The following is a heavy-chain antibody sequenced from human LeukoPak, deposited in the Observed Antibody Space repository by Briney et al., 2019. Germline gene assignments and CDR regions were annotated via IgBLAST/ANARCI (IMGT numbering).Heavy chain of an antibody. Sequence: GGSLRLSCLTSGFTFVNASMSWVRQAPGKGLEWVGLMKSKPEGGTTFYAAPVKNRFSISRDDSRNTLYLQMNSLTIGDTGVYYCTTGNPWGQGTLVTVSS. CDR2: MKSKPEGGTT. CDR1: GFTFVNAS. CDR3: TTGNP. V-gene: IGHV3-15*01. J-gene: IGHJ5*02.